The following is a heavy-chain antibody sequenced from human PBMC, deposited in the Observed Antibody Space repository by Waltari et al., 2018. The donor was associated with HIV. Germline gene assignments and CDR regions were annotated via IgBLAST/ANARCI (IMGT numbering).Heavy chain of an antibody. Sequence: QVQLQESGPGLVKPSQTLSITCTVSGGPLGSGRSYWSWLRPPAGKGLEWIGRINTSGITNYNPSLKSRVPISVDTSKNQFSLKLSSVTAADTAVYYCARDKWWFYGSGSYYGMDVWGQGTTVTVSS. V-gene: IGHV4-61*02. CDR2: INTSGIT. D-gene: IGHD3-10*01. CDR3: ARDKWWFYGSGSYYGMDV. CDR1: GGPLGSGRSY. J-gene: IGHJ6*02.